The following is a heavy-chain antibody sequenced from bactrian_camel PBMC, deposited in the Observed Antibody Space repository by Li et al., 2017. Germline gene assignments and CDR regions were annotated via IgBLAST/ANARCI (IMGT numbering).Heavy chain of an antibody. CDR1: GFTFSRYS. CDR2: ITSDGSST. D-gene: IGHD5*01. Sequence: DVQLVESGGGLVQPGGCLRLSCAASGFTFSRYSLSWVRQAAGKGLEWVSLITSDGSSTYYADSVKGRFTISRDNAKKTLDLQMNTLESEDTALYYCVTGGWAPTNYWGQGTQVTVS. CDR3: VTGGWAPTNY. J-gene: IGHJ4*01. V-gene: IGHV3S40*01.